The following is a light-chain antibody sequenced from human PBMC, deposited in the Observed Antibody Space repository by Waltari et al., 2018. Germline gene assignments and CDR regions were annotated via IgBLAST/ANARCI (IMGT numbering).Light chain of an antibody. CDR2: DVS. Sequence: QSALTQPASVSGSPGQSITIPCTGTSSDVGGYNYVSWYQQHPGKAPKIMIYDVSSRPSGVSDRFSGSKSGNTASLTISGLQAEDEADYYCSSYTSSSSLVFGGGTKLTVL. CDR1: SSDVGGYNY. J-gene: IGLJ3*02. CDR3: SSYTSSSSLV. V-gene: IGLV2-14*01.